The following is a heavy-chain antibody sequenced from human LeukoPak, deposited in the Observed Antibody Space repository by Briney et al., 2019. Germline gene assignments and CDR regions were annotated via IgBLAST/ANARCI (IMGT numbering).Heavy chain of an antibody. CDR3: AKEATWFGGSYASFDH. D-gene: IGHD1-26*01. V-gene: IGHV3-23*01. Sequence: GGSLRLSCAASGFTFSTYAMSWVRQAPGKGLEWVSAISGSGGSTYNADSVKGRFTISRDNSKNTLYLQMNSLRAEDTAIYYCAKEATWFGGSYASFDHGGPGTLVTVSS. CDR1: GFTFSTYA. CDR2: ISGSGGST. J-gene: IGHJ4*02.